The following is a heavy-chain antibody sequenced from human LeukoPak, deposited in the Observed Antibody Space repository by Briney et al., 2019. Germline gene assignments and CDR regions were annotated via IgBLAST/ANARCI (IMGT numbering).Heavy chain of an antibody. V-gene: IGHV3-23*01. CDR2: IVGSGGST. Sequence: PGGSLRLSCAASGFAFSSYTMSWVRQAPGKGLEWVSPIVGSGGSTFYADSMKGRFTISRDNSRNTLFLHMNSLRAEDTAVYYCAKELYSASDFTSDYWGQGTLVTVSS. J-gene: IGHJ4*02. D-gene: IGHD1-26*01. CDR3: AKELYSASDFTSDY. CDR1: GFAFSSYT.